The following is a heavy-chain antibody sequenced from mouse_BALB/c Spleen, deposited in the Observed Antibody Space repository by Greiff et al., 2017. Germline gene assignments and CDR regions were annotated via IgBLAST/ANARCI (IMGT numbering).Heavy chain of an antibody. D-gene: IGHD2-4*01. CDR2: ISYDGSN. J-gene: IGHJ3*01. Sequence: EVQLQESGPGLVKPSQSLSLTCSVTGYSITSGYYWNWIRQFPGNKLEWMGYISYDGSNNYNPSLKNRISITRDTSKNQFFLKLNSVTTEDTATYYCARRLGDYDGWFAYWGQGTLVTVSA. CDR3: ARRLGDYDGWFAY. V-gene: IGHV3-6*02. CDR1: GYSITSGYY.